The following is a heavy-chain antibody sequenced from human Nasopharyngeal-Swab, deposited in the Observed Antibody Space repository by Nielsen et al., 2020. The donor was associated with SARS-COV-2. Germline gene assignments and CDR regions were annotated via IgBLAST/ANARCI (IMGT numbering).Heavy chain of an antibody. CDR1: GYSISSGYY. D-gene: IGHD5-18*01. CDR2: IYHSGST. CDR3: AREGYSYGNNWFDP. J-gene: IGHJ5*02. V-gene: IGHV4-38-2*02. Sequence: SETLSLTCTVSGYSISSGYYWGWIPQPPGKGLEWIGSIYHSGSTYYNPSLKSRVTISVDTSKNQFSLKLSSVTAADTAVYYCAREGYSYGNNWFDPWGQGTLVTVSS.